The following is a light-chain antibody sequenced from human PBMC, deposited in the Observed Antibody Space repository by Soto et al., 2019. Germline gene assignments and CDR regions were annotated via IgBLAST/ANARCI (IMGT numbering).Light chain of an antibody. V-gene: IGKV1-39*01. CDR3: QQTYNTPRT. CDR1: QSISTY. CDR2: AAA. Sequence: PSSLSASFGHRVTITFRASQSISTYLNWYHQKPGRSPKLLIYAAASLQSGVPSRFSGSGSGTDFTLTITSLQPEDFATYYCQQTYNTPRTFGQGTKVDIK. J-gene: IGKJ1*01.